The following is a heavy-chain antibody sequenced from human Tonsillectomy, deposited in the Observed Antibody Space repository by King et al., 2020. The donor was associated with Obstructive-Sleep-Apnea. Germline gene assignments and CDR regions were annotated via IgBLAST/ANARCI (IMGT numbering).Heavy chain of an antibody. CDR3: AREGGFHFDY. CDR1: GGTFSSYA. CDR2: LIPIFGTA. D-gene: IGHD3-16*01. V-gene: IGHV1-69*01. J-gene: IGHJ4*02. Sequence: VQLVESGAEVKKPGSSVKVSCKASGGTFSSYAISCGRQAPGQGLDWMGGLIPIFGTANYAQKFHGRVTITADESTSTAYMELSSLRSEDTAVYYCAREGGFHFDYWGQGTLVTVSS.